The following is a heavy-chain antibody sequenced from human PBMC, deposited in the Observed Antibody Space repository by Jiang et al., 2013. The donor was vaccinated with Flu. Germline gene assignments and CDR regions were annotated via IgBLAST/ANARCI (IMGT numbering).Heavy chain of an antibody. D-gene: IGHD6-13*01. CDR2: IYYSGTT. Sequence: KPSQTPVPHLHCLWWLHQQYCLLLELGPPAPHGKGLEWIGYIYYSGTTYYNPSLKSRITMSVDTSKKQFSLKLSSVTAADTAVYYCASHASSSSWYPEYFQHWGQGTLVTVSS. J-gene: IGHJ1*01. CDR3: ASHASSSSWYPEYFQH. V-gene: IGHV4-30-4*01. CDR1: WLHQQYCLL.